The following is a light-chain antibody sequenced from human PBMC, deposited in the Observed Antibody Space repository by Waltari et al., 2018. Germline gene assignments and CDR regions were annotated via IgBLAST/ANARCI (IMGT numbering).Light chain of an antibody. CDR1: SSDVGGYNY. CDR3: SSYTSSSTLGV. V-gene: IGLV2-14*03. J-gene: IGLJ3*02. CDR2: DVS. Sequence: QSALTQPASVSGSPGQSITISGTGTSSDVGGYNYASWYQQHPGKAPKLSIYDVSNRPSGVSNRFSGSKSGNTASLTISGLQAEDEADYYCSSYTSSSTLGVFGGGTKLTVL.